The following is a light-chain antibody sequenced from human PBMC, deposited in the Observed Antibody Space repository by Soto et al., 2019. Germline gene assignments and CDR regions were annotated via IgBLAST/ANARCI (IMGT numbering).Light chain of an antibody. CDR1: QSVSSXX. J-gene: IGKJ4*01. Sequence: EIVLTQSPGTLSLSPGERATLSCRASQSVSSXXXAWYQQKPGPAPRLLLYGASSRATGIADRFSGSGSGTDFTLTISRLXPEDFAVYYCQRYGSSPPLTFGGGTKVEIK. CDR3: QRYGSSPPLT. CDR2: GAS. V-gene: IGKV3-20*01.